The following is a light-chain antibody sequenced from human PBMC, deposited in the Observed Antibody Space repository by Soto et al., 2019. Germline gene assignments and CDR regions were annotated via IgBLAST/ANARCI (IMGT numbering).Light chain of an antibody. CDR2: DAF. V-gene: IGKV3-11*01. CDR1: HVINNY. Sequence: EIVLTQSPATLSLSPGQRATISCRASHVINNYLAWFQQRPGQAPRLLIYDAFKRAPGIPARFSGSASGTVFTLTIGSLETEDFAGYYCQERSDWPRGTFVGGTRVDI. J-gene: IGKJ4*01. CDR3: QERSDWPRGT.